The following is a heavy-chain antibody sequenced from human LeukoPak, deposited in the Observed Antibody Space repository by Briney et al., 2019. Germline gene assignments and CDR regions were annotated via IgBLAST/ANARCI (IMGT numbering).Heavy chain of an antibody. CDR1: GFTFSSYA. D-gene: IGHD2-2*01. Sequence: GSLRLSCAASGFTFSSYAMSWVRQAPGKGLEWVSAISGSGGSTYYADSVKGRFTISRDNSKNTLYLQMNSLRAEDTAVYYCAKDDTRGGYCSSTSCIPYFDYWGQGTLVTVSS. CDR3: AKDDTRGGYCSSTSCIPYFDY. CDR2: ISGSGGST. V-gene: IGHV3-23*01. J-gene: IGHJ4*02.